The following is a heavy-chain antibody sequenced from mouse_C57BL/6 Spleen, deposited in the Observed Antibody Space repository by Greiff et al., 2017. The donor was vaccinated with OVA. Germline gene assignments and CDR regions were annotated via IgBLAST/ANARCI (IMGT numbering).Heavy chain of an antibody. J-gene: IGHJ3*01. CDR3: SSSNWFAC. CDR2: IDPEDGGT. D-gene: IGHD2-10*02. V-gene: IGHV14-1*01. Sequence: EVQLQQPGAELVRPGASVKLSCTASGFNITDYYMPWVKQRPEQGLEWIGRIDPEDGGTEYAPKFQGKATMTVDTSSNTAYLQLSSLTSEDPAVDYCSSSNWFACWGKGTLVTVSA. CDR1: GFNITDYY.